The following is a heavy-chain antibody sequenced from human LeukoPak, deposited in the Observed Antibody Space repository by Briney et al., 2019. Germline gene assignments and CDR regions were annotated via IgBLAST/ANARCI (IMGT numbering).Heavy chain of an antibody. D-gene: IGHD3-22*01. Sequence: GASVKVSCKASGYIFTDYYMHWVRQAPGQGLEWMGWINPNSGDTNFAQKFQGRVTMTRDTSISTAYMELSRLRSDDTAVYYCAREGSSGYYLLYWGQGTLVTVSS. V-gene: IGHV1-2*02. CDR3: AREGSSGYYLLY. CDR1: GYIFTDYY. CDR2: INPNSGDT. J-gene: IGHJ4*02.